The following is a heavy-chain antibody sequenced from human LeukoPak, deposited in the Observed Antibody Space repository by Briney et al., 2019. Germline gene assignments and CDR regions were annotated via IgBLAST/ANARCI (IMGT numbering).Heavy chain of an antibody. V-gene: IGHV3-21*01. Sequence: GGSLRLSCAASGFTFSSYSMNWVRQAPGKGLEWVSSISSSSSYIYYADSVKGRFTISRDNAKNSLYLQMNGLRAEDTAVYYCARARVAAAGSIPDYWGQGTLVTVSS. D-gene: IGHD6-13*01. J-gene: IGHJ4*02. CDR3: ARARVAAAGSIPDY. CDR1: GFTFSSYS. CDR2: ISSSSSYI.